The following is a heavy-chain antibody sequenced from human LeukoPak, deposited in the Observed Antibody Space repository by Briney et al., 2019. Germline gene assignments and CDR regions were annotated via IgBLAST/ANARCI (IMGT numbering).Heavy chain of an antibody. Sequence: SQTLSLTCTVSGGSISSGGHYWSWIRQHPGKVLEWIGYIYYSGSTYYNPSLRSRVTIPVDMSKNQFSLKLNSVTAADTAVYYCARFYGGNSGMLPRATFDIWGQGTMVTVSS. CDR2: IYYSGST. CDR3: ARFYGGNSGMLPRATFDI. D-gene: IGHD4-23*01. CDR1: GGSISSGGHY. J-gene: IGHJ3*02. V-gene: IGHV4-31*03.